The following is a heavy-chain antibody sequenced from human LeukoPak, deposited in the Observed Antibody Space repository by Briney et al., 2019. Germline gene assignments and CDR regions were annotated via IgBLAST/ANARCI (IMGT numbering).Heavy chain of an antibody. J-gene: IGHJ5*02. CDR1: GGSISISNYY. Sequence: ASVTLSLTCTVSGGSISISNYYWGWIRQPPGKGLEWIGSMSYSGRTYYNPSLKTRVTVSLDTSKNQFSLNLISVTAADTAVYYCARSPQGTATTANWLDPWGQGTLVTVSS. CDR3: ARSPQGTATTANWLDP. V-gene: IGHV4-39*07. CDR2: MSYSGRT. D-gene: IGHD4-17*01.